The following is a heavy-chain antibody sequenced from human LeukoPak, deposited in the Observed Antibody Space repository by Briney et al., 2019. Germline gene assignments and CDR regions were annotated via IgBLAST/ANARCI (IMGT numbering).Heavy chain of an antibody. CDR2: ISYDGSNK. CDR3: ARALSSGSGY. CDR1: GFTFSDYY. D-gene: IGHD6-19*01. J-gene: IGHJ4*02. V-gene: IGHV3-30-3*01. Sequence: GGSLRLSCAASGFTFSDYYMSWIRQAPGKGLEWVAVISYDGSNKYYADSVKGRFTISRDNSKNTLYLQMNSLRAEDTAVYYCARALSSGSGYWGQGTLVTVSS.